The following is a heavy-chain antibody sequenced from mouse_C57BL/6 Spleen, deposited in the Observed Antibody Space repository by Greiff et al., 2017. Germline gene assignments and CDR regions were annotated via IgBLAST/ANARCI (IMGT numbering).Heavy chain of an antibody. CDR3: ARPHYYGSSPYAMDY. V-gene: IGHV5-12*01. J-gene: IGHJ4*01. D-gene: IGHD1-1*01. CDR2: ISNGGGST. Sequence: EVKLEESGGGLVQPGGSLKLSCAASGFTFSDYYMYWVRQTPEKRLEWVAYISNGGGSTYYPDTVKGRFTISRDNAKNTLYLQMSRLKSEDTAMYYGARPHYYGSSPYAMDYWGQGTSVTVSS. CDR1: GFTFSDYY.